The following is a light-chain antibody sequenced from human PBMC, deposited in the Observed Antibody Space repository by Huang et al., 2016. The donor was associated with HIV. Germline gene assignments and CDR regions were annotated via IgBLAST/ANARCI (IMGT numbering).Light chain of an antibody. CDR2: GAS. Sequence: ELVMTQSPATLSVSPGERATLSCRASQSVSSKLAWYQQKPGQAPRPLIYGASARATGIPARFSGSGSGTEFTLTISSLQSEDFAVYYCQQYNNWPRTFGQGTKVEIK. J-gene: IGKJ1*01. V-gene: IGKV3-15*01. CDR3: QQYNNWPRT. CDR1: QSVSSK.